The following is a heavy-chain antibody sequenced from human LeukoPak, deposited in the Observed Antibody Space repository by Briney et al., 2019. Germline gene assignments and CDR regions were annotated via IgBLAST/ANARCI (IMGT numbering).Heavy chain of an antibody. Sequence: QPGGSLRLSCAASGFTFSSYAMSWVRQAPGKGLEWVSAISGSGGSTYYADSVKGRFTISRDNSKNTLYLQMNSLRAEDTAVYYCAKDPPRRRADIVGPSFDYWGQGTLVTVSS. CDR3: AKDPPRRRADIVGPSFDY. D-gene: IGHD5-12*01. J-gene: IGHJ4*02. CDR2: ISGSGGST. CDR1: GFTFSSYA. V-gene: IGHV3-23*01.